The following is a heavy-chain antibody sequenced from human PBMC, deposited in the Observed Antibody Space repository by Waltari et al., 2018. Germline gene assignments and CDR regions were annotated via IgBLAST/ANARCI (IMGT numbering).Heavy chain of an antibody. Sequence: QVQLVQSGAEVKKPGASVKVSCKASGYTFTGYYMHWVRQAPGQGLEWMGWINPNRGGTNYAQKFQGRVTMTRDTSISTAYMELSRLRSDDTAVYYCARIPLRDIVGADIWGQGTMVTVSS. D-gene: IGHD2-15*01. CDR3: ARIPLRDIVGADI. J-gene: IGHJ3*02. CDR2: INPNRGGT. CDR1: GYTFTGYY. V-gene: IGHV1-2*02.